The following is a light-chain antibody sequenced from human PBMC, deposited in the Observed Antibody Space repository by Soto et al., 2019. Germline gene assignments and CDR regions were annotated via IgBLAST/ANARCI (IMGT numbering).Light chain of an antibody. Sequence: QSALTQPASVSGSPGQSITISCTGTSSNVGSYKLVSWYQQHPGKAPKLMIFEVNKRPSGVSNRFSGSKSGNTASLTISGPKVEDEADYYRRSSGGSPTYGFGTGTKLTVL. CDR1: SSNVGSYKL. V-gene: IGLV2-23*02. CDR2: EVN. CDR3: RSSGGSPTYG. J-gene: IGLJ1*01.